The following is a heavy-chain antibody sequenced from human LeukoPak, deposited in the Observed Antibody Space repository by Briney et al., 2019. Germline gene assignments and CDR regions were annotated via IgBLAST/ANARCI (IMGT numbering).Heavy chain of an antibody. V-gene: IGHV3-30-3*01. Sequence: GRSLRLSCAASGFTFSSYAMHWVRQAPGKGLEWVAVISYDGSNKYYADSVKGRFTISRDNSKNTLYLQMNSLRAEDTAVYYCARIKHSGYSGYELEIAGYFDYWGQGTLVTVSS. CDR3: ARIKHSGYSGYELEIAGYFDY. J-gene: IGHJ4*02. D-gene: IGHD5-12*01. CDR2: ISYDGSNK. CDR1: GFTFSSYA.